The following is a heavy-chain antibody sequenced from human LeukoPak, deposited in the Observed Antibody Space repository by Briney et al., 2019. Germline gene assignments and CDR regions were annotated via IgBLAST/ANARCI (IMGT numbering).Heavy chain of an antibody. J-gene: IGHJ6*02. CDR2: IYSGGST. D-gene: IGHD3-3*02. V-gene: IGHV3-66*01. CDR1: GFTVSSNY. CDR3: ARDGTDVLGGYGMDV. Sequence: GGSLRLSCAASGFTVSSNYMSWVRQAPGKGLEWVSVIYSGGSTYYADSVKGRFTISRDNSKNTLYLQMNSLRAEDTAVYYCARDGTDVLGGYGMDVWGQGTTATVSS.